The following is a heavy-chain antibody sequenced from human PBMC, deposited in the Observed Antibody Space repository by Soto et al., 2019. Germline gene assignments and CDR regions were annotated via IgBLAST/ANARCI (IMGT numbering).Heavy chain of an antibody. V-gene: IGHV3-74*03. CDR2: INSDGSTT. CDR3: ARGSPGGVVSSG. Sequence: EVQLVESGGGLVQPGGSLRLSCAASGFTFTNYWMHWVRQAPGRGLVWVSRINSDGSTTTYADSVKGRFTISRDNAKNTVYLQMNSLRAEDTAVYFCARGSPGGVVSSGWGLGTLVTVSS. D-gene: IGHD3-3*01. J-gene: IGHJ4*02. CDR1: GFTFTNYW.